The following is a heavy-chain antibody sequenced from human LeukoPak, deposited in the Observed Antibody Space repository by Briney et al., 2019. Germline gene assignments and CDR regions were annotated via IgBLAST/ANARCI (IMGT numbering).Heavy chain of an antibody. CDR2: IYYSGST. Sequence: PSETLSLTCTVSGGSISSYYWSWIRQPPGKGLEWIGYIYYSGSTNYSPSLKSRVTISVDTSKNQFSLKLSSVTAADTAVYYCASLLRLAVAEFYFDYWGQGTLVTVSS. D-gene: IGHD6-19*01. V-gene: IGHV4-59*01. CDR1: GGSISSYY. J-gene: IGHJ4*02. CDR3: ASLLRLAVAEFYFDY.